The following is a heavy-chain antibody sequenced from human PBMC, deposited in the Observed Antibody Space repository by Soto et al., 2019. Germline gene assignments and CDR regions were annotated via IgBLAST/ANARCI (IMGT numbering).Heavy chain of an antibody. CDR2: ISSSSTI. Sequence: GGSLRLSCAASGFTFSSYSMNWVRQAPGKGLEWVSYISSSSTIYYADSVKGRFTISRDNAKNSLYLQMDSLRAEDTAVYYCAKERTTWDYWGQGALVTVSS. V-gene: IGHV3-48*01. CDR3: AKERTTWDY. CDR1: GFTFSSYS. J-gene: IGHJ4*02. D-gene: IGHD1-7*01.